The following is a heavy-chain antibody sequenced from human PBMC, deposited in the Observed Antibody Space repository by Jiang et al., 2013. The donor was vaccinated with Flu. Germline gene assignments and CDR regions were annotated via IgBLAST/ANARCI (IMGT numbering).Heavy chain of an antibody. D-gene: IGHD3-10*01. CDR3: AREYYFGSGTYYPAFDI. CDR1: GDSVSSSTAA. Sequence: SQTLSLTCAISGDSVSSSTAAWNWIRQSPSRGLECLGRTYYRSKWYNDYAVSVKSRITINPDTSKNHFSLQLNSVTPEDTAVYYCAREYYFGSGTYYPAFDIWGQGSMVTVSS. J-gene: IGHJ3*02. CDR2: TYYRSKWYN. V-gene: IGHV6-1*01.